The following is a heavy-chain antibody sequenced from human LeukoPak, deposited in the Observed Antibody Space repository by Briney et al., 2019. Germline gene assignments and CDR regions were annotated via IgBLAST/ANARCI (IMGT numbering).Heavy chain of an antibody. CDR3: ARVSLEMALDY. CDR2: INHSGST. CDR1: GGSFSGYY. V-gene: IGHV4-34*01. Sequence: SETLSLTCAVYGGSFSGYYWSWIRQPPGKGLEWIGEINHSGSTNYNPSLKSRVTISVDTSKNQFSLKLSSVTAADTAVYYCARVSLEMALDYWGQGTLVTVSS. D-gene: IGHD5-24*01. J-gene: IGHJ4*02.